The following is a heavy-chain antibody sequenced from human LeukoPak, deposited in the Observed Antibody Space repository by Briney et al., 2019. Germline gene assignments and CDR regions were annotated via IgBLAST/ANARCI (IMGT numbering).Heavy chain of an antibody. CDR1: GFIFSDYY. CDR2: ISYDGSNK. J-gene: IGHJ4*02. Sequence: GGSLRLSCPASGFIFSDYYMSWIRQAPGKGLEWVAVISYDGSNKYYADSVKGRFTISRDNSKNTLYLQMNSLRAEDTAVYYCAKDRRILYYFDYWGQGTLVTVSS. D-gene: IGHD2-15*01. V-gene: IGHV3-30*18. CDR3: AKDRRILYYFDY.